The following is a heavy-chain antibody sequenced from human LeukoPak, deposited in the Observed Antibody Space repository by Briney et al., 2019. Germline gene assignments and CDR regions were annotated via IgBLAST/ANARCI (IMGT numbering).Heavy chain of an antibody. CDR2: ILYDGSHE. CDR1: GFTFSSYG. CDR3: AKGGEGGSHRYFEY. D-gene: IGHD1-26*01. V-gene: IGHV3-30*02. J-gene: IGHJ4*02. Sequence: GGSLRLSCAASGFTFSSYGMHWVRQAPGKGLVWVTFILYDGSHEYYADSVKGRFTSSGDNSKNTLYLQMNSLRPEDTAVYYCAKGGEGGSHRYFEYWGQGTLVTVSS.